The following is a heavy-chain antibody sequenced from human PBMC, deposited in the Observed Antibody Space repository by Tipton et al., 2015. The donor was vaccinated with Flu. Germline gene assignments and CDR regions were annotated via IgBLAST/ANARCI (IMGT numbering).Heavy chain of an antibody. V-gene: IGHV5-51*01. D-gene: IGHD6-19*01. Sequence: QLVPSGAEVKKPGESLKISCKGSGYSFTSYWIGWVRQMPGKGLEWMGIIYPGDSDTRYRPSFQGQVTISADKSISTAYLQWSSLKASDTAMYYCARQAVAGTKNDAFDIWGQGTMFTVSS. CDR3: ARQAVAGTKNDAFDI. J-gene: IGHJ3*02. CDR1: GYSFTSYW. CDR2: IYPGDSDT.